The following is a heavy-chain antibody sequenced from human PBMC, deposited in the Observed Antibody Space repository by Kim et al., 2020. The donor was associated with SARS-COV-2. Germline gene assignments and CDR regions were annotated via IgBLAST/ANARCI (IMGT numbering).Heavy chain of an antibody. V-gene: IGHV3-30*04. Sequence: GGSLRLSCAASGFTFSSYAMHWVRQAPGKGLEWVAVISYDGSNKYYVDSVKGRFTISRDNSKNTLYLQMNSLRAEDTAVYYCARDLIAVAGSSWRYYYY. J-gene: IGHJ6*01. CDR3: ARDLIAVAGSSWRYYYY. CDR2: ISYDGSNK. D-gene: IGHD6-19*01. CDR1: GFTFSSYA.